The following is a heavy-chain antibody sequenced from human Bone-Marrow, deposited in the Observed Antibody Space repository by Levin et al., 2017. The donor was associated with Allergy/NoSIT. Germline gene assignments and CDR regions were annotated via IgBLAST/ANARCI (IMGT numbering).Heavy chain of an antibody. CDR1: GFTFSNHA. D-gene: IGHD2-2*01. V-gene: IGHV3-30-3*01. CDR3: ATNEDCRATSCYRSFDY. CDR2: ISHDANDE. J-gene: IGHJ4*02. Sequence: TGESLKISCAASGFTFSNHAMHWVRQAPGRGLEWVAVISHDANDEKYADSVKGRFTISRDNSKNTVFLQMSSLKPEDTAMYYCATNEDCRATSCYRSFDYWGQGTLVAVSS.